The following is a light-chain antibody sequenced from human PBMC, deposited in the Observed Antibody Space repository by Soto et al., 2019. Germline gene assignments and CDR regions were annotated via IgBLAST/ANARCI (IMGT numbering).Light chain of an antibody. CDR2: AAS. CDR3: QQSYSTPWT. CDR1: QSISSY. Sequence: DIQMTQSPSSLSASVGDRVTITCRASQSISSYLNWYQQKPGKAPKLLICAASSLQSGVPSRFSGRGSVTDFALAISSLQPEDVATYCCQQSYSTPWTFGQGTKVAI. J-gene: IGKJ1*01. V-gene: IGKV1-39*01.